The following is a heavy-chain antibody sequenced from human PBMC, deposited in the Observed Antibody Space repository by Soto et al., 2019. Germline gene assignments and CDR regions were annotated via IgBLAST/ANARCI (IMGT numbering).Heavy chain of an antibody. V-gene: IGHV4-61*01. CDR3: ARHPSDFWFDP. CDR2: IYYSGST. J-gene: IGHJ5*02. D-gene: IGHD2-21*02. CDR1: GGSVSSGSYY. Sequence: SETLSLTCTVSGGSVSSGSYYLSWIRQPPGKGLEWIGYIYYSGSTNYNPSLKSRVTISVDTSKNQFSLKLSSVTAADTAVYYCARHPSDFWFDPWGQGTLVTVSS.